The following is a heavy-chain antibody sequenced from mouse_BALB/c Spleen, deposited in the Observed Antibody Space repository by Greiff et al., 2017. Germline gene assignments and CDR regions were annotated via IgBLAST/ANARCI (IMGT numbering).Heavy chain of an antibody. CDR3: ASQTGTYAMDY. CDR2: IWSGGST. CDR1: GFSLTRYG. D-gene: IGHD4-1*01. Sequence: VQRVESGPGLVQPSQSLSITCTVSGFSLTRYGVHWVRQSPAKGLEWLGVIWSGGSTDYNAAFISRLSISKDNSKSQVFFKMNSLQADDTAIYYCASQTGTYAMDYWGQGTSVTVSS. V-gene: IGHV2-4-1*01. J-gene: IGHJ4*01.